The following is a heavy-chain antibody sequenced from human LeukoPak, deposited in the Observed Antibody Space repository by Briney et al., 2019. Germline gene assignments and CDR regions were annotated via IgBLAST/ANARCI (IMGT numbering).Heavy chain of an antibody. CDR2: TSSSSSYI. CDR3: ARLYSGYDHLAFDAFGI. D-gene: IGHD5-12*01. Sequence: GGSLRLSCAASGFTFSSYSMNWVRRAPGKGLEWVSSTSSSSSYIYYADSVKGRFTISRDNAKNSLYLQMNSLRAEDTAVYYCARLYSGYDHLAFDAFGIWGQGTMVTVSS. CDR1: GFTFSSYS. V-gene: IGHV3-21*01. J-gene: IGHJ3*02.